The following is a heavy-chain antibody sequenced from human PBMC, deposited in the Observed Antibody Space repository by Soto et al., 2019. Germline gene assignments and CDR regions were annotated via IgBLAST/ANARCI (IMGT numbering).Heavy chain of an antibody. CDR2: VWSDGTNE. D-gene: IGHD3-10*01. Sequence: QVHLVESGGGVVQPGRSLRISCAASGFTCSNYGMHWVRQAPGKGLEWVAIVWSDGTNEYYADSVKGRFTISRDNSKNTLYLQINSRRAEVTAMYYWARNHDYLGAGRSSFDSWGQGTLVIVSS. J-gene: IGHJ1*01. CDR3: ARNHDYLGAGRSSFDS. V-gene: IGHV3-33*01. CDR1: GFTCSNYG.